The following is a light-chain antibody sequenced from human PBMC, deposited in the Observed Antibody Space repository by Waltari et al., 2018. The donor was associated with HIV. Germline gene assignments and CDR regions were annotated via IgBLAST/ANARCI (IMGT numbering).Light chain of an antibody. Sequence: EVVLTQSPGTVSVSPGERATLSCRTSQSVNNNLVWYQMKPGQAPRLVIYDASTRATGIPVRFSSSGSGTEFTLTISSLQSEDFAVYYCQQYNNWPRTFGRGTKVEI. J-gene: IGKJ1*01. CDR1: QSVNNN. V-gene: IGKV3-15*01. CDR2: DAS. CDR3: QQYNNWPRT.